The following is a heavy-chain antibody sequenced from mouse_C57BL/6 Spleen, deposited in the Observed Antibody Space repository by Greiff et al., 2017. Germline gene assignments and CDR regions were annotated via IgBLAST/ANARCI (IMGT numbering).Heavy chain of an antibody. D-gene: IGHD1-1*01. V-gene: IGHV1-52*01. CDR3: ARYGSSTGFAY. CDR2: IDPSDSET. CDR1: GYTFTSYW. J-gene: IGHJ3*01. Sequence: VKLQQPGAELVRPGSSVKLSCKASGYTFTSYWMHWVKQRPIQGLEWIGNIDPSDSETHYNQKFKDKATLTVDKSSSTAYMQLSSLTSEDSAVYYCARYGSSTGFAYWGQGTLVTVSA.